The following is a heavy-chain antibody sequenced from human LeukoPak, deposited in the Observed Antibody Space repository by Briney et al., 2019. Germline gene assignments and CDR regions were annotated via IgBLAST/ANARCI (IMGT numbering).Heavy chain of an antibody. CDR3: ARVWWGSLYYYYYMDV. Sequence: SETLSLTCTVSGDSITTSYWSWIRQPAGERLEWIGRIYASGSTNYNPSLKSRVTISVDTSKNQFSLKLSSVTAADTAVYYCARVWWGSLYYYYYMDVWGKGTTVTVSS. J-gene: IGHJ6*03. CDR2: IYASGST. D-gene: IGHD2-21*01. CDR1: GDSITTSY. V-gene: IGHV4-4*07.